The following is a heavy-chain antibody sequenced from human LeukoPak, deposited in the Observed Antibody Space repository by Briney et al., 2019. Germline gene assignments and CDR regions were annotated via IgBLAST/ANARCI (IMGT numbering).Heavy chain of an antibody. CDR1: GFTFSSHS. Sequence: GGSLRLSCAASGFTFSSHSMNWVRQAPGKGLEWVGRIKSKIDGGTTDYAAPVKGRFTILRDESKNMLHLQMNSLETEDTAVYYCTRDRRDSSGWYGGFDYWGQGILVTVSS. D-gene: IGHD6-19*01. J-gene: IGHJ4*02. CDR3: TRDRRDSSGWYGGFDY. CDR2: IKSKIDGGTT. V-gene: IGHV3-15*07.